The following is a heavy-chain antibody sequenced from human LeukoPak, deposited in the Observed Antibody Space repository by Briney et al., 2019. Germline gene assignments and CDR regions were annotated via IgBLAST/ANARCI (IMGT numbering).Heavy chain of an antibody. CDR3: ARLQYCTNGVCYSVYAFDI. D-gene: IGHD2-8*01. CDR2: IYHSGST. CDR1: GGSISSGGYY. Sequence: SQTLSLTCTVSGGSISSGGYYWSWIRQPPGKGLEWIGYIYHSGSTYYNPSLKSRVTISVDTSKNQLSLKLSSVTAADTAVYYCARLQYCTNGVCYSVYAFDIWGQGTMVTVSS. V-gene: IGHV4-30-2*01. J-gene: IGHJ3*02.